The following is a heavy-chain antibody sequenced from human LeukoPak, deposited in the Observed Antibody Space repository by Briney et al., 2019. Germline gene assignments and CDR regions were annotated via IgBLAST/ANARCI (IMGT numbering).Heavy chain of an antibody. Sequence: SVKVPCKASGGTFSSYAISWVRQAPGQGLEWMGGIIPIFGTANYAQKFQGRVTITTDESTSTAYMELSSLRSEDTAVYYCARSYEPYYYYYYMDVWGKGTTVTVSS. J-gene: IGHJ6*03. CDR1: GGTFSSYA. V-gene: IGHV1-69*05. CDR3: ARSYEPYYYYYYMDV. CDR2: IIPIFGTA. D-gene: IGHD3-3*01.